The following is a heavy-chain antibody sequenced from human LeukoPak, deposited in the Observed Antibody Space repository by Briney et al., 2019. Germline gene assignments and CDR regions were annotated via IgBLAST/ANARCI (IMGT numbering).Heavy chain of an antibody. CDR2: ISSNGGST. CDR3: VKDGGGDIVVVPAAMGINYFDY. V-gene: IGHV3-64D*06. D-gene: IGHD2-2*01. CDR1: GFTFSSYA. Sequence: PGGSLRLSCSASGFTFSSYAMHWVRQAPGKGLEYVSAISSNGGSTYYADSAKGRFTISRDNSKNTLYLQMSSLRAEDTAVYYCVKDGGGDIVVVPAAMGINYFDYWGQGTLVTVSS. J-gene: IGHJ4*02.